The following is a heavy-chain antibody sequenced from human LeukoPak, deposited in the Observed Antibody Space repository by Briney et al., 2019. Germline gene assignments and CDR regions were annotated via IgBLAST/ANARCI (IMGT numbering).Heavy chain of an antibody. D-gene: IGHD6-19*01. CDR2: IYPGYTDT. J-gene: IGHJ4*02. CDR1: GYSFTSFW. CDR3: ARQWLASFDY. Sequence: GESLKISCKASGYSFTSFWIGWVRQMPGKGLELMGIIYPGYTDTRYSPSFEGQVTISADKSNSTAYLQWSSLKASDTAMYYCARQWLASFDYWGQGTLVTVSS. V-gene: IGHV5-51*01.